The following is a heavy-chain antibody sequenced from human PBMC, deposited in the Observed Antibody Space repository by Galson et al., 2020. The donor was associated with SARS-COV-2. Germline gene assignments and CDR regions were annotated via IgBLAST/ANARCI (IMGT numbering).Heavy chain of an antibody. Sequence: ASETLSLTCTVSGGSVSSGSYYWSWIRQPTGKGLEWIRYNYYSGSTNYNPSLKRRATISVDTYKNQFSLKLSSVTAADTAVYYCAREVYYYGSSGTRTSDAFDIWGQGTMVTVSS. CDR2: NYYSGST. J-gene: IGHJ3*02. CDR3: AREVYYYGSSGTRTSDAFDI. CDR1: GGSVSSGSYY. V-gene: IGHV4-61*01. D-gene: IGHD3-22*01.